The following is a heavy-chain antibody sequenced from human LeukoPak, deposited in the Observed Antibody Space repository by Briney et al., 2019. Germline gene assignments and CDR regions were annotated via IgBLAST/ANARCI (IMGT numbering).Heavy chain of an antibody. Sequence: GGSLRLSCAASGFTFSSYWMSWVRQAPGKGLEWVANIKQDGSEKYYEDSVKGRFTISRDNAKNSLYLQMNSLRAEDTAVYYCARDGWELAFDPWGQGTLVTVSS. CDR1: GFTFSSYW. J-gene: IGHJ5*02. CDR2: IKQDGSEK. CDR3: ARDGWELAFDP. D-gene: IGHD1-26*01. V-gene: IGHV3-7*01.